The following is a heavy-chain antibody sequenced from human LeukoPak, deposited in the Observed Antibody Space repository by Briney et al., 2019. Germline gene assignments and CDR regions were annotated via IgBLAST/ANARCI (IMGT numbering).Heavy chain of an antibody. Sequence: GASVKVSCKAYGYTFTGYYLHWVRQAPGQGLEWMGWINPNSGGTTYAQKFQGMVTMTRDTSINTAYMEVSRLISDDTAVYYCARVRGSNWYYAMDVWGQGTTVTVSS. CDR3: ARVRGSNWYYAMDV. V-gene: IGHV1-2*02. CDR1: GYTFTGYY. CDR2: INPNSGGT. D-gene: IGHD6-13*01. J-gene: IGHJ6*02.